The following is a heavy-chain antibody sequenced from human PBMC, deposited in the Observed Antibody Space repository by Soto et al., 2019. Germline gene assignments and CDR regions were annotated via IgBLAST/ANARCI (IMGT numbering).Heavy chain of an antibody. CDR2: FFYTGST. D-gene: IGHD5-12*01. CDR1: GGSVSSEHYY. Sequence: QVQLQESGPGLVKSSETLSLTCTVSGGSVSSEHYYWNWIRQAPGKGLEWIGYFFYTGSTNYNPSLESRLTMSVDMSKNPLSLKLSSVTAADTAVYYCAGGTDGNKVAYWRHGTLVTVYS. V-gene: IGHV4-61*03. J-gene: IGHJ4*01. CDR3: AGGTDGNKVAY.